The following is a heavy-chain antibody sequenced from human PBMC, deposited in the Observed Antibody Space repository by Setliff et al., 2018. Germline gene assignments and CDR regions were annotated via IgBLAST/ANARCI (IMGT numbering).Heavy chain of an antibody. J-gene: IGHJ6*03. CDR2: IYYSGST. CDR3: ARDGDILTTYYIYYYYMDV. Sequence: SETLSLTCTVSGGSFTTYYWSWIRQSPGKGLEWIGYIYYSGSTNYNPSLKSRVSISVDTSKNQFSLRLTSVTAADTAVYYCARDGDILTTYYIYYYYMDVWGKGTTVTVSS. CDR1: GGSFTTYY. D-gene: IGHD3-9*01. V-gene: IGHV4-59*01.